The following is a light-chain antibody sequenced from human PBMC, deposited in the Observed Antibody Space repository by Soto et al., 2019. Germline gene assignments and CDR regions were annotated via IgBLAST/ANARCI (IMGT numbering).Light chain of an antibody. CDR3: QQYGSSPLT. V-gene: IGKV3-20*01. Sequence: EIVLTQSPGALSLSPGERATLSCSSSQSVISNYIAWYQQKPGQAPKLLIYRASSRATGIPDRFTGSGSGTDFTLTISRLEPEDFAVYYCQQYGSSPLTFGRGTKVDIK. CDR1: QSVISNY. J-gene: IGKJ4*01. CDR2: RAS.